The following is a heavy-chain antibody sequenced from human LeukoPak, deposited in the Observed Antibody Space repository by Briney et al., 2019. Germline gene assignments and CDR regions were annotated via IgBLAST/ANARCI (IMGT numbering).Heavy chain of an antibody. D-gene: IGHD6-6*01. J-gene: IGHJ4*02. CDR2: IYYTGST. CDR3: ARYRSSSRALDY. Sequence: SETLSLTCTVSGGSISSGPYYWAWIRQPPGKGLEWIGSIYYTGSTYKNPSLKSRVTISIDTSKNQFSLKLSSVTASDTAVYYCARYRSSSRALDYWGLGTLVTVSS. V-gene: IGHV4-39*07. CDR1: GGSISSGPYY.